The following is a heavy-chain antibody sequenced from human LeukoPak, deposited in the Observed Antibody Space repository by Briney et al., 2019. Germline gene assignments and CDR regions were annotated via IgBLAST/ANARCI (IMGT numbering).Heavy chain of an antibody. CDR1: GFTFSSYA. CDR3: ARGWNLTLWADY. CDR2: ISYDGSNK. J-gene: IGHJ4*02. Sequence: PGGSLRLSCAASGFTFSSYAMHWVRQAPGKGLEWVAVISYDGSNKYYADSVKGRFTISRDNSKNTLYLQMNSLRGEDTAVYHCARGWNLTLWADYWGQGTLVTVSS. D-gene: IGHD1-1*01. V-gene: IGHV3-30*04.